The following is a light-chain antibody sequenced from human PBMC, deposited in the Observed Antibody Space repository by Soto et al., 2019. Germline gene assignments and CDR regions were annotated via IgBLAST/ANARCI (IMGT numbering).Light chain of an antibody. CDR1: QSVSSSS. V-gene: IGKV3-20*01. CDR2: GAS. CDR3: QVSGRSALYT. Sequence: EIVLTQSPGTLSLSPGERATLSCRASQSVSSSSLAGYQQKRCQAPRLLIYGASSRATGIPDRFSGSGSGTDFTLTISRLEPEDFAVYYCQVSGRSALYTFGQGTRLEIK. J-gene: IGKJ2*01.